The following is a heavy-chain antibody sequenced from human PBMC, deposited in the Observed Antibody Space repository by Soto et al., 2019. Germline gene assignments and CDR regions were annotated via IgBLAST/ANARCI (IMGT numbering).Heavy chain of an antibody. V-gene: IGHV3-23*01. CDR1: GFTFSSYA. Sequence: EVQLLESGGGLVQPGGSLRLSCAASGFTFSSYAMSWVRQAPGKGLEWVSAISGSGGSTYYADSVKGRFTISRDNSKNALYLQMNSLRAEDTAVYYCAKDDPLESLRYFDWLLYGYFDYWGQGTLVTVSS. D-gene: IGHD3-9*01. J-gene: IGHJ4*02. CDR2: ISGSGGST. CDR3: AKDDPLESLRYFDWLLYGYFDY.